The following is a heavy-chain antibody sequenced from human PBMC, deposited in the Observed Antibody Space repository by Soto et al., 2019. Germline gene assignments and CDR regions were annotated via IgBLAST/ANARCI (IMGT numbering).Heavy chain of an antibody. Sequence: QVQLVQSGAEVKKPGASVKVSCKASGYTFNSYGISWVRQAPGQGLEWMGWISAYNGNTNYAQKLQRRVTMTTDTYTSTAYMALRRLRSDDTSVYYWARDSPPADYWGQGTLVTVSS. J-gene: IGHJ4*02. V-gene: IGHV1-18*01. CDR3: ARDSPPADY. CDR2: ISAYNGNT. CDR1: GYTFNSYG.